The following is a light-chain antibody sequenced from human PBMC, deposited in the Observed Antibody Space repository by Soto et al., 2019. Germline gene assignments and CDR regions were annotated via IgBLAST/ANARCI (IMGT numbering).Light chain of an antibody. CDR3: CLYAGSSYYV. J-gene: IGLJ1*01. CDR1: SSDDGFYNL. CDR2: EDS. Sequence: VLTRPSSVSVSPGQSITISCTRTSSDDGFYNLVSWYQHLPVKGAIFILYEDSKRPSGVSNRFSGSKSGNTACLPISALQAGGEAYYYCCLYAGSSYYVFGSGTKVTVL. V-gene: IGLV2-23*01.